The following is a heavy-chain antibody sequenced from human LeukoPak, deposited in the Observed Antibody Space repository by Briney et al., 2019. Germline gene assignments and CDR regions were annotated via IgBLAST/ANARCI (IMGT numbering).Heavy chain of an antibody. CDR1: GGSFSGYY. V-gene: IGHV4-34*01. D-gene: IGHD6-19*01. Sequence: SETLSLTCAVYGGSFSGYYWSWIRQPPGKGLEWIGEINHSGSTNYNPSLKSRVTISVDTSKNQFSLKLSSVTAADTAVYYCARDPNFIAVAGTSGSDYWGQGTLVTVSS. CDR2: INHSGST. CDR3: ARDPNFIAVAGTSGSDY. J-gene: IGHJ4*02.